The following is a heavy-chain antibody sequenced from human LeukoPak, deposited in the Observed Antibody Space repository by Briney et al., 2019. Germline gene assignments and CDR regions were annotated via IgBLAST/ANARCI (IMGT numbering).Heavy chain of an antibody. CDR3: ARDHAFITGAFDI. D-gene: IGHD3-22*01. V-gene: IGHV3-21*01. CDR1: GFTFSSYS. CDR2: ISSSSSYI. J-gene: IGHJ3*02. Sequence: GGSLRLSCAASGFTFSSYSMNWVRQAPGKGLEWVSSISSSSSYIYYADSVKGRFTISRDNAKNSLYLQMNSLRAEDTAVYYCARDHAFITGAFDIWGQGTMVTVSS.